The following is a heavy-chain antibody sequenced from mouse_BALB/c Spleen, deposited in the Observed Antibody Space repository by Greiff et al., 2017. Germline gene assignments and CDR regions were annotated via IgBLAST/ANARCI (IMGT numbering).Heavy chain of an antibody. D-gene: IGHD2-2*01. Sequence: ESGPGILQPSQTLSLTCSFSGFSLSTSGMGVGWIRQPSGKGLEWLAHIWWDDDKRYNPALKSRLTISKDTSSNQVFLKIASVDTADTATYYCARMRNGYDGAWFAYWGQGTLVTVSA. CDR3: ARMRNGYDGAWFAY. CDR2: IWWDDDK. J-gene: IGHJ3*01. CDR1: GFSLSTSGMG. V-gene: IGHV8-8*01.